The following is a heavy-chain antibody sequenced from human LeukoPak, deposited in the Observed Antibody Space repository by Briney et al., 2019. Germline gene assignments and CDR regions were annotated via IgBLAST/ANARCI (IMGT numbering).Heavy chain of an antibody. CDR2: ISSSSSTI. V-gene: IGHV3-48*01. J-gene: IGHJ5*02. CDR3: ARGVVVVVAATYNWFDP. Sequence: PGGSLRLSCAASGFTFSSYSMNWVRQAPGKGLEWVSYISSSSSTIYYADSVRGRLTISRGNAKNSLYLRMNSLRAEDTAVYYCARGVVVVVAATYNWFDPCGQGTLVTVSS. CDR1: GFTFSSYS. D-gene: IGHD2-15*01.